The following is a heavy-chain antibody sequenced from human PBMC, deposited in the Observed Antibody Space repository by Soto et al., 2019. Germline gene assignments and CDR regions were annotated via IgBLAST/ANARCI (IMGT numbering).Heavy chain of an antibody. J-gene: IGHJ2*01. Sequence: QVQLVESGGGVVQPGRSLRLSCAASGFTFSSYGMHWVRQAPGKGLEWVAVIWYDGSNKYYADSVKGRFTISRDNSKNTLYLKMNSLRAEDTAVYYCARGRGYSYVCWYFDLWGRGTLLTVSS. V-gene: IGHV3-33*01. CDR3: ARGRGYSYVCWYFDL. D-gene: IGHD5-18*01. CDR2: IWYDGSNK. CDR1: GFTFSSYG.